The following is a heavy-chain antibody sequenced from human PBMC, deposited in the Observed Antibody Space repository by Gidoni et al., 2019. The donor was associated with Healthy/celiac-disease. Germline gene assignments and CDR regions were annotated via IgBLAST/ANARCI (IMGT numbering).Heavy chain of an antibody. D-gene: IGHD1-20*01. Sequence: QVQLVQSGAEVKKPGSSVKVSCKASGGTFSSYAISWVRQAPGQGLEWMGGIIPSFGTANYAQKFQGRVTITADESTSTAYMELSSLRSEDTAVYYCARETYNWNPAAPYYGMDVWGQGTTVTVSS. CDR1: GGTFSSYA. CDR3: ARETYNWNPAAPYYGMDV. J-gene: IGHJ6*02. V-gene: IGHV1-69*01. CDR2: IIPSFGTA.